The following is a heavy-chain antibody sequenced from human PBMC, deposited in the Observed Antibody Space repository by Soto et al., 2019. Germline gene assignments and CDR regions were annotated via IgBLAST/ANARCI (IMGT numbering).Heavy chain of an antibody. J-gene: IGHJ4*02. D-gene: IGHD6-19*01. CDR2: IYYSGST. Sequence: SETLSLTCTVSGGSISSYYWSWIRQPPGKGPEWIGYIYYSGSTNYNPSLKSRVTISVDTSKNQFSLKLSSVTAADTAVYYCARGTYSSPHFDYWGQGTLVTVSS. V-gene: IGHV4-59*01. CDR1: GGSISSYY. CDR3: ARGTYSSPHFDY.